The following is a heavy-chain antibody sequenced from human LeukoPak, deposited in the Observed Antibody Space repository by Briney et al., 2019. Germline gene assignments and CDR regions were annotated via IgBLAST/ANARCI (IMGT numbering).Heavy chain of an antibody. CDR3: ASAGYYYGSGSYYNGPFDY. CDR1: GGTFISYA. CDR2: IIPLFGTE. Sequence: GSSVKVSCKASGGTFISYASSWVRQAPGQGLEWMGRIIPLFGTENYEQKFQGRVTITTDESTSTAYMELSRLRSEDTAVYYCASAGYYYGSGSYYNGPFDYWGQGTLVTVSS. V-gene: IGHV1-69*05. J-gene: IGHJ4*02. D-gene: IGHD3-10*01.